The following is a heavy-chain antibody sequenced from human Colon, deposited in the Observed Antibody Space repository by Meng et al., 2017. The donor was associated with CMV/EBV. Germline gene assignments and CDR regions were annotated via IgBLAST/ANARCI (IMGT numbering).Heavy chain of an antibody. CDR3: TKGRQYSDFWSGQEY. CDR1: GLSFSDVD. V-gene: IGHV3-23*01. J-gene: IGHJ4*02. Sequence: SGLSFSDVDMSWIRQAAGKGLEWVSSLSGSGANTFYADSVKGRFTISRENSKNTLYLQMHNLRAEDTAIYYCTKGRQYSDFWSGQEYWGQGTLVTVSS. D-gene: IGHD3-3*01. CDR2: LSGSGANT.